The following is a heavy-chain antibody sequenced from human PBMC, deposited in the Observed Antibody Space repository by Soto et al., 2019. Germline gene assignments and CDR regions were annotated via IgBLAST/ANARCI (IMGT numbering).Heavy chain of an antibody. CDR3: AKDGASYYYYGMDV. Sequence: GGSLRLSCAASGFTSSSYGMHWVRQAPGKGLEWVAVISYDGSNKYYADSVKGRFTISRDNSKNTLYLQMNSLRAEDTAVYYCAKDGASYYYYGMDVWGQGTTVTVSS. CDR2: ISYDGSNK. D-gene: IGHD3-10*01. J-gene: IGHJ6*02. V-gene: IGHV3-30*18. CDR1: GFTSSSYG.